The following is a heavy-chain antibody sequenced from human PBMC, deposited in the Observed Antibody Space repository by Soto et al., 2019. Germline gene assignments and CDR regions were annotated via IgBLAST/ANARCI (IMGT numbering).Heavy chain of an antibody. CDR3: ARGYSSLNWFDP. J-gene: IGHJ5*02. CDR2: ISSSGSTI. CDR1: GFIFSSYE. V-gene: IGHV3-48*03. Sequence: EVRLVESGGGLVQPGGSLRLSCAASGFIFSSYEMNWVRQAPGKGLEWVSYISSSGSTIYYADSVKGRFTISRDNAKNSLYLQMNSLRAEDTAVYYCARGYSSLNWFDPWGQGILVTVSS. D-gene: IGHD6-13*01.